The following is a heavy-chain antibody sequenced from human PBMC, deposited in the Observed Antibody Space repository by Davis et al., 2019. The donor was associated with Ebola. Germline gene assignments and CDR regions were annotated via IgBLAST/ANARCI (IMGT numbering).Heavy chain of an antibody. V-gene: IGHV4-59*01. D-gene: IGHD5-18*01. CDR3: ARVPVDTAMGFYFDY. J-gene: IGHJ4*02. Sequence: PSETLSLTCTVSGGSISSYYWSWIRQPPGKGLEWIGYIYYSGSTNYNPSLKSRVTISVDTSKNQFSLKLSSVTAADTAVYYCARVPVDTAMGFYFDYWGQGTLVTVSS. CDR2: IYYSGST. CDR1: GGSISSYY.